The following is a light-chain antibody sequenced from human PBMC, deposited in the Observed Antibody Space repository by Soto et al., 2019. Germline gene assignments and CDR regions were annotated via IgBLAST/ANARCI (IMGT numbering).Light chain of an antibody. CDR1: QSVSSN. V-gene: IGKV3-15*01. CDR3: QQRSNWPT. CDR2: GAS. J-gene: IGKJ1*01. Sequence: EIVMTPSPATLSVSPGERATLSCRASQSVSSNLAWYQQQPGQAPRLLIYGASTRATGFPARFSGSRSGPEFTLTISSLEPEDFAVYYCQQRSNWPTFGQGTKVDIK.